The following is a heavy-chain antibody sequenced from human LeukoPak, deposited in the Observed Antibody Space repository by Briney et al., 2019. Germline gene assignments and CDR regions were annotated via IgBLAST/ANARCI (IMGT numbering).Heavy chain of an antibody. CDR3: ARDPAVAAYYFDY. D-gene: IGHD6-19*01. J-gene: IGHJ4*02. Sequence: GGSLRLSCAASGFTFSSYSMNWVRQAPGKGLEWVAVISYDGSNKYYADSVKGRFTISRDNSKNTLYLQMNSLRAEDTAVYYCARDPAVAAYYFDYWGQGTLVTVSS. CDR2: ISYDGSNK. V-gene: IGHV3-30*03. CDR1: GFTFSSYS.